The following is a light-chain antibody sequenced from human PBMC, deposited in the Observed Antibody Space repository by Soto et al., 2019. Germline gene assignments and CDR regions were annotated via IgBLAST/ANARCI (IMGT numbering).Light chain of an antibody. CDR3: NSYSSSSSLVV. V-gene: IGLV2-14*01. Sequence: ALTQPASVSGSPGQSITISCTGTSSDVGGYNYVSWYQQHPGKAPKLMISEVSNRPSGVSNRFSGSKSGNTASLTISGLQAEDEADYYCNSYSSSSSLVVFGGGTKLTVL. CDR1: SSDVGGYNY. CDR2: EVS. J-gene: IGLJ2*01.